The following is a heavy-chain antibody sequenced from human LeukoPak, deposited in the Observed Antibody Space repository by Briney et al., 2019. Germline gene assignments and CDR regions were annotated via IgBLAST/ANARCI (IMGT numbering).Heavy chain of an antibody. V-gene: IGHV4-39*07. Sequence: KPSETLSLTCTVSGGSISSSSYYWGWIRQPPGKGLEWIGSIYYSGSTYYNPSLKSRVTISVDTSKNQFSLKLSSVTAADTAVYYCARDRFVSDYRTNYYYYYMDVWGKGTTVTVSS. CDR3: ARDRFVSDYRTNYYYYYMDV. CDR2: IYYSGST. D-gene: IGHD4-17*01. J-gene: IGHJ6*03. CDR1: GGSISSSSYY.